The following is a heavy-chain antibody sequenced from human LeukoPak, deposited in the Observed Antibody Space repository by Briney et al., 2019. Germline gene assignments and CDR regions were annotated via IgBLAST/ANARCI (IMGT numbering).Heavy chain of an antibody. CDR2: ISSSGTTI. CDR1: GFTFSSYS. CDR3: ASLSYPGNF. J-gene: IGHJ4*02. Sequence: GGSLRLSCAASGFTFSSYSMNWVRQAPGKGLEWVSYISSSGTTIYYAGSVKGRFTISRDNAENSLYLQMNSLRAEDTAVYYCASLSYPGNFWGQGTLVTVSS. V-gene: IGHV3-48*01.